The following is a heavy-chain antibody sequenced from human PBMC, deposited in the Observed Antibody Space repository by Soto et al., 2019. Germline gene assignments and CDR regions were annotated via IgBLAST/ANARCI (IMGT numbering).Heavy chain of an antibody. CDR3: AREAGNHYGMDV. J-gene: IGHJ6*02. Sequence: LSLTCAVYGGSFSDYYWSWIRQSPGKGLEWIGEINHSRSTNYNPSLKSRVTISVDTSKHQFSLKVSSVTAADTAVYYCAREAGNHYGMDVWGQGTTVTVSS. CDR1: GGSFSDYY. CDR2: INHSRST. V-gene: IGHV4-34*01.